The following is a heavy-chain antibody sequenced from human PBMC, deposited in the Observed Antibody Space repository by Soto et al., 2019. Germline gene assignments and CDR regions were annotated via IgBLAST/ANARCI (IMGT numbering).Heavy chain of an antibody. CDR2: IIPIFGTA. CDR1: GGTFSSYA. V-gene: IGHV1-69*12. CDR3: AVVVVADRLYYFDY. D-gene: IGHD2-15*01. J-gene: IGHJ4*02. Sequence: QVQLVQSGAEVKKPGSSVKVSCKASGGTFSSYAISWVRQAPGQGLEWMGGIIPIFGTANYAQKFQGRVTITADESTSTAYRELSSLRSEDTAVDYCAVVVVADRLYYFDYWGQGTLVTVSS.